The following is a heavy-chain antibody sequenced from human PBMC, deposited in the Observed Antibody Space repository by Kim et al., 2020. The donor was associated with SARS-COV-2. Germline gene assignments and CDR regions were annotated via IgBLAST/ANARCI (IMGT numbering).Heavy chain of an antibody. J-gene: IGHJ6*01. CDR1: GGSISSSNW. CDR2: IYHSGST. V-gene: IGHV4-4*02. D-gene: IGHD6-19*01. Sequence: SETLSLTCAVSGGSISSSNWWSWVRQPPGKGLEWIGEIYHSGSTNYNPSLKSRVTISVDKSKNQFSLKLSSVTAADTAVYYCARVNTVQYSSGWYGYYYYGMDVWGQGTTVTVSS. CDR3: ARVNTVQYSSGWYGYYYYGMDV.